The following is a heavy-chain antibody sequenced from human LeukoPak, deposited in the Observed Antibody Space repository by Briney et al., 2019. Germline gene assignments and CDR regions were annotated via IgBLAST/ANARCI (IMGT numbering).Heavy chain of an antibody. CDR2: ISSSGSTI. CDR1: GFTFSSYE. V-gene: IGHV3-48*03. J-gene: IGHJ4*02. Sequence: GGSLRLSCAAPGFTFSSYEMNWVRQAPGKGLEWVSYISSSGSTIYYADSVKGRFTISRDNAKNSLYLQMNSLRAEDTAVYYCATDYSSGWYPYYLDYRGQGTLVTVSS. D-gene: IGHD6-19*01. CDR3: ATDYSSGWYPYYLDY.